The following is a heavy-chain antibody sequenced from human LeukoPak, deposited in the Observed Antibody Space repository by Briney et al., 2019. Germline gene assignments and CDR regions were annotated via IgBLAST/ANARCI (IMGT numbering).Heavy chain of an antibody. CDR1: GFTFSSYS. CDR2: ISSTGGNT. Sequence: PGGSLSLSCAASGFTFSSYSMSWVRQAPGKGLEWVSAISSTGGNTYHADSVKGRFTISRDNSKTTLYLQMNRLRVEDTAVYYCARRGESTNYGDYRFDSWGQGTLVIVSS. D-gene: IGHD4-17*01. J-gene: IGHJ4*02. CDR3: ARRGESTNYGDYRFDS. V-gene: IGHV3-23*01.